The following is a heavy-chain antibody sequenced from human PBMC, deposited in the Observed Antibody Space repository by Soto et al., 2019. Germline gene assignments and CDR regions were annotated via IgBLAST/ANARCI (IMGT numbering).Heavy chain of an antibody. Sequence: QLQLQESGPGLVKPSETLSLTCTVSGGSISSSSYYCGWIRQPPGKGLAWIGSIYYSGSTYYKPYLMRRVTMSVDTATTQSSLKLSSVTAADTAVYYCARLLMRSRKKQRARLDYWGQGTLVTVSS. CDR3: ARLLMRSRKKQRARLDY. V-gene: IGHV4-39*01. J-gene: IGHJ4*02. D-gene: IGHD2-15*01. CDR2: IYYSGST. CDR1: GGSISSSSYY.